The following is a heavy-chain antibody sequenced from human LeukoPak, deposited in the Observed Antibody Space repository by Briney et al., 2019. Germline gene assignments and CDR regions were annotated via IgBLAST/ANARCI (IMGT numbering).Heavy chain of an antibody. CDR2: ISGSGGST. V-gene: IGHV3-23*01. J-gene: IGHJ4*02. Sequence: GGSLRLSCAASGFTFSSYAMSWVRQAPGKGLEWVSAISGSGGSTYYADSVKGRFTISRDNSKNTLYLQMNSLRAEDTAVYYCAKDGRYSGTHASANRGQGTLVTVSS. CDR3: AKDGRYSGTHASAN. CDR1: GFTFSSYA. D-gene: IGHD1-26*01.